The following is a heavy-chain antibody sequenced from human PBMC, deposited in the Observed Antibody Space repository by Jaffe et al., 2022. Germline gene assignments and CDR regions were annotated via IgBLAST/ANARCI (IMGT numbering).Heavy chain of an antibody. V-gene: IGHV2-5*01. CDR1: GFSLTTDRVS. J-gene: IGHJ5*02. D-gene: IGHD4-4*01. Sequence: QITLKESGPTLVKPTQTLTLTCTFSGFSLTTDRVSVGWIRQPPGKALEWLALIHWNDDKHYSPSLKNRLTITKDTSENQVVLTMTNMDPVDTATYYCAHRGIYSNYVWFDPWGQGTLVTVSS. CDR3: AHRGIYSNYVWFDP. CDR2: IHWNDDK.